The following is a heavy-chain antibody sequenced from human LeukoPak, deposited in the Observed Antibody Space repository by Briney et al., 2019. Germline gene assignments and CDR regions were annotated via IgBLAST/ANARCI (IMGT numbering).Heavy chain of an antibody. Sequence: GGSLRLSCAASGFTFSSYGMSWVRQAPGKGLEWVSAISGSGGSTYYADSVKGRFTISRDNSKNTLYLQMNSLRAEDTAVYYCAKDEEAPPSNWFDPWGQGTLVTVSS. CDR2: ISGSGGST. CDR1: GFTFSSYG. J-gene: IGHJ5*02. CDR3: AKDEEAPPSNWFDP. V-gene: IGHV3-23*01.